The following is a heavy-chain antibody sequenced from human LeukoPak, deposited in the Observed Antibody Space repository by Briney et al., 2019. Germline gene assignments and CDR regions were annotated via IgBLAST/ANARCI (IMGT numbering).Heavy chain of an antibody. V-gene: IGHV4-34*01. CDR1: GGSFSGYF. CDR2: INHSGST. Sequence: SETLSLTCGVYGGSFSGYFWSWIRQPPGKGLEWIGEINHSGSTNYNPSLKTRVTISVGTSKNQFSLKLSSVTAADTAVYYCARDSTGYSGYDSWGQGTLVTVSS. D-gene: IGHD5-12*01. CDR3: ARDSTGYSGYDS. J-gene: IGHJ4*02.